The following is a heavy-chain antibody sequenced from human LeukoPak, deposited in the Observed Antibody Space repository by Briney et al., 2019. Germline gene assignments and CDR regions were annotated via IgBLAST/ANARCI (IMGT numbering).Heavy chain of an antibody. V-gene: IGHV4-59*02. D-gene: IGHD3-22*01. CDR1: GFTVSSYY. CDR3: AREEYYDSSGYYQNWFDP. CDR2: IYYSGST. J-gene: IGHJ5*02. Sequence: GSLRLSCAASGFTVSSYYWSWIRQPPGKGLEWIGYIYYSGSTNYNPSLKSRVTISVDTSKNQFSLKLSSVTAADTAVYYCAREEYYDSSGYYQNWFDPWGQGTLVTVSS.